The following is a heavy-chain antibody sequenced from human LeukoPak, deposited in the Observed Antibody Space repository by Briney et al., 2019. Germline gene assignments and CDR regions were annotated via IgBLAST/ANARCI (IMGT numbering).Heavy chain of an antibody. J-gene: IGHJ4*02. CDR3: AKLGLSIAVAGTVDY. CDR1: GFTFSSYC. V-gene: IGHV3-48*01. CDR2: ISGNSSTI. D-gene: IGHD6-19*01. Sequence: GGSLRLSCAASGFTFSSYCMTWVRQAPGKGLEWVSYISGNSSTIYYADSVKGRFTISRDNSKNTLYLQMNSLRAEDTAVYYCAKLGLSIAVAGTVDYWGQGTLVTVSS.